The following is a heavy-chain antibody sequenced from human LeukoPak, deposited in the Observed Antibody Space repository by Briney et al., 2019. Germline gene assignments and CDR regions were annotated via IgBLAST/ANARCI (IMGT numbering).Heavy chain of an antibody. CDR3: AGDTPPGGDYYFDY. D-gene: IGHD3-16*01. CDR1: GFIFSTYG. V-gene: IGHV3-33*01. Sequence: GGSLRLSCAASGFIFSTYGMHWVRRAPGKGLEWVALIWNAGTNTYYADSVKGRFTISRDNSKNTLYLQMNSLRAEDTAVYYCAGDTPPGGDYYFDYWGQGTLVIVSS. CDR2: IWNAGTNT. J-gene: IGHJ4*02.